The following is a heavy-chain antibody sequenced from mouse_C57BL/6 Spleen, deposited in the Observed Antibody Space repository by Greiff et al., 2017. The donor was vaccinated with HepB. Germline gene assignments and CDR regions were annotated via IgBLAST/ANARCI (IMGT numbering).Heavy chain of an antibody. CDR2: IHPNSGST. CDR3: AGGDWGLQGDYAMDY. J-gene: IGHJ4*01. V-gene: IGHV1-64*01. D-gene: IGHD3-1*01. CDR1: GYTFTSYW. Sequence: VQLQQPGAELVKPGASVKLSCKASGYTFTSYWMHWVKQRPGQGLEWIGMIHPNSGSTNYNEKIKSQATLTVDKSSSTAYMQLSSLISEDSAVFYCAGGDWGLQGDYAMDYWGQGTSVTVSA.